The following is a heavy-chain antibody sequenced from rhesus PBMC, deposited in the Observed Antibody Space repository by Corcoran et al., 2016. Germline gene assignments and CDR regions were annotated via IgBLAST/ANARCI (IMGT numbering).Heavy chain of an antibody. CDR2: ISGSTGST. V-gene: IGHV4-173*01. CDR3: ARDLGGCSGIYCYSAFDF. CDR1: GGSISSNY. J-gene: IGHJ3*01. Sequence: QLQLQESGPGLVKPSETLSLTCAVSGGSISSNYWSWIRQPPGKGLEWFGRISGSTGSTAYNPSLKGRVNISTDTSKNQFSLKLSSVTAADTAVYYCARDLGGCSGIYCYSAFDFWGQGLRVTVSS. D-gene: IGHD2-27*01.